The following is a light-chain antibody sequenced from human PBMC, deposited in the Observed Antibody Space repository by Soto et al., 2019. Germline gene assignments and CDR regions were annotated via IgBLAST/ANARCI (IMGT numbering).Light chain of an antibody. CDR3: SSYAGSNKRV. CDR1: ISDVGGYNY. J-gene: IGLJ1*01. Sequence: QSLLTQPPSSSGSPGQSVTISCAGTISDVGGYNYVSWYQQYPGKAPKLMIYEVNKRPSGVPDRFSGSKSGNTASLTVSGLQAEDEADYYCSSYAGSNKRVFGTGTKVNVL. CDR2: EVN. V-gene: IGLV2-8*01.